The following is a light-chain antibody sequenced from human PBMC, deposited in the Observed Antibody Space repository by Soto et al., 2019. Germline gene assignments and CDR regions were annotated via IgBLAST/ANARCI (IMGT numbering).Light chain of an antibody. CDR2: AAS. Sequence: AIRITQSPSSFSASTGDRVTITCRASQGISSYLAWYQQKPGKAPKLLIYAASTLQSGVPSRFSGSGSGTDFTLTISCLQSEDFATYYCQQYYSYPQTFGQGTKVDTK. CDR3: QQYYSYPQT. J-gene: IGKJ1*01. CDR1: QGISSY. V-gene: IGKV1-8*01.